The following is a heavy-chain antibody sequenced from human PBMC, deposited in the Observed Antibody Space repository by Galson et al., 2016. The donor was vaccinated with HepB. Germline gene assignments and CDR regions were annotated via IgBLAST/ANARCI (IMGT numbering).Heavy chain of an antibody. J-gene: IGHJ4*02. V-gene: IGHV3-23*01. CDR3: AKERLVRRIFDH. D-gene: IGHD1-1*01. CDR1: GFVFSNFG. Sequence: SLRLSCAASGFVFSNFGLGWVRQAPGKGLEWVASISTRRTTYYPDSVQGRFTISRDNSNNTLYLQMNGLRAEDTAVYYCAKERLVRRIFDHWGQGTPLTVSS. CDR2: ISTRRTT.